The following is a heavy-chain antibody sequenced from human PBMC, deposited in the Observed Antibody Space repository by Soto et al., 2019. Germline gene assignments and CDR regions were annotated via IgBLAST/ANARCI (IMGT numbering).Heavy chain of an antibody. V-gene: IGHV4-4*02. CDR3: ARAGSYDGFDY. D-gene: IGHD1-26*01. Sequence: PSETLSLTCRVSGTSISSSYWWAWVRQSPGKGLEWIGEIYHNGSTHYNPSLKSRVSISIDTSNNQFSLKLSSVTAADTAVYYCARAGSYDGFDYWGQGTLVTVSS. CDR1: GTSISSSYW. J-gene: IGHJ4*02. CDR2: IYHNGST.